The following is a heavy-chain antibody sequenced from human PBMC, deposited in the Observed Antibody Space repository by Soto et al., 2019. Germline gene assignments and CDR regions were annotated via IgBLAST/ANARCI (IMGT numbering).Heavy chain of an antibody. Sequence: GESLNISCAASGFTFSSYGMHWVRQAPGKGLEWVAVIWYDGSNKYYADSVKGRFTISRDNSKNTLYLQMNSLRAEDTAVYYCARGREIAVAGTGEFDPWGQGTLVTVSS. CDR3: ARGREIAVAGTGEFDP. J-gene: IGHJ5*02. CDR1: GFTFSSYG. CDR2: IWYDGSNK. D-gene: IGHD6-19*01. V-gene: IGHV3-33*01.